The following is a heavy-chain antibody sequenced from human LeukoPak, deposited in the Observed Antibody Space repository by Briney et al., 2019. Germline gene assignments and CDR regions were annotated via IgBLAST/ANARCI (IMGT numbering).Heavy chain of an antibody. CDR2: IYRDGST. CDR3: ARSLPYGTTWYGRSDF. D-gene: IGHD6-13*01. J-gene: IGHJ4*02. Sequence: GGSLRLSCAASGFTVSSNYMSWVRQAPGKGLEWVSVIYRDGSTYYADSVKGRFTISRDNSKNTLYLQMNSLRAEDTAIYYCARSLPYGTTWYGRSDFWGQGTLVTVSS. V-gene: IGHV3-53*01. CDR1: GFTVSSNY.